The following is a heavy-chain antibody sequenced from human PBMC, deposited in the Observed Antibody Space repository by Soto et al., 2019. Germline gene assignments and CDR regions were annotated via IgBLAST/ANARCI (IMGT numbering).Heavy chain of an antibody. D-gene: IGHD6-19*01. V-gene: IGHV3-23*01. CDR1: GFTFSSYA. Sequence: GGSLRLSCAASGFTFSSYAMSWVRQAPGKGLEWVSAISGSGGSTYYADSVKGRFTISRDNSKNMWYLQMNSLRAEDTAVYYCAKEGYDSGWYWDSWGQGALVTVSS. J-gene: IGHJ4*02. CDR2: ISGSGGST. CDR3: AKEGYDSGWYWDS.